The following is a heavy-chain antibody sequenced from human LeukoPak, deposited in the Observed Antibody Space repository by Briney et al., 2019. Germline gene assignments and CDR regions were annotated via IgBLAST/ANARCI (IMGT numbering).Heavy chain of an antibody. CDR1: GFTFSSYS. Sequence: PGGSLRLSCAASGFTFSSYSMNWVRQAPGKGLEWVSSISSSSSYIYYADSVKGRFTISRDNAKNSLYLQMNSLRAEDTAVYYCASGAVYAILSYMDVRGKGTTVTVSS. CDR3: ASGAVYAILSYMDV. V-gene: IGHV3-21*01. J-gene: IGHJ6*03. CDR2: ISSSSSYI. D-gene: IGHD2-8*01.